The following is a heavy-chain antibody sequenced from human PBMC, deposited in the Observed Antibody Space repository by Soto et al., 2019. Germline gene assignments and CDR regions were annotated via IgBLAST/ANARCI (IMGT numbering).Heavy chain of an antibody. CDR1: GFTFSTYA. CDR2: ICASGACT. V-gene: IGHV3-23*01. D-gene: IGHD2-15*01. J-gene: IGHJ4*02. CDR3: AKLLSTSATGY. Sequence: GGSLRLSCVASGFTFSTYAMIWFRQATEKGLEWVSAICASGACTYYADSVKGRFTISRDNSRNTLYLQLNSLRVEDTAVYYCAKLLSTSATGYWGQGTLVTVSS.